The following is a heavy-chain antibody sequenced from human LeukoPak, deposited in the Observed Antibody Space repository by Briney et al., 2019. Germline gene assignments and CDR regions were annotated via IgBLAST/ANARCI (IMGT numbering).Heavy chain of an antibody. D-gene: IGHD5-18*01. J-gene: IGHJ4*02. CDR3: ARGGSGYSYGWDLFDY. V-gene: IGHV4-59*01. CDR1: GGSISSYY. CDR2: IYYSGST. Sequence: SETLSLTCTVSGGSISSYYRSWIRQPPGKGLEWIGNIYYSGSTNYNPSLKSRVTISVDTSKNQFSLKLSSVTAADTAVYYCARGGSGYSYGWDLFDYWGQGTLVTVSS.